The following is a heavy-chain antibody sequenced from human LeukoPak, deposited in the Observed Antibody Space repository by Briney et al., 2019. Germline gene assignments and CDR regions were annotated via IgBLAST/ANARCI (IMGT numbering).Heavy chain of an antibody. CDR3: ARDSRRGYSYGYDY. CDR2: INTYNVNT. J-gene: IGHJ4*02. D-gene: IGHD5-18*01. Sequence: ASVKVSCKTSGYTFTSYGVSWVRQAPGQGLEWMAWINTYNVNTNYAQKFQGRVTLTTDAYTSTAYMELRSLRSDDTAVYYCARDSRRGYSYGYDYWGQGTLVTVS. CDR1: GYTFTSYG. V-gene: IGHV1-18*01.